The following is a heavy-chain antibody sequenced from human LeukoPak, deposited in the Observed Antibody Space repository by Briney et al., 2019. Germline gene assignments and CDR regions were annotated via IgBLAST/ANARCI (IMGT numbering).Heavy chain of an antibody. D-gene: IGHD3-16*02. CDR2: ISGSGGST. CDR1: GFTFSSYA. Sequence: GGSLRLSCAASGFTFSSYAMSWVRQAPGKGLEWVSAISGSGGSTYYADSVKGRFTISRDNSKNTLYLQMNTLRAEDTAVYYCARGSVWGSYRPEYFDYWGQGTLVTVSS. V-gene: IGHV3-23*01. J-gene: IGHJ4*02. CDR3: ARGSVWGSYRPEYFDY.